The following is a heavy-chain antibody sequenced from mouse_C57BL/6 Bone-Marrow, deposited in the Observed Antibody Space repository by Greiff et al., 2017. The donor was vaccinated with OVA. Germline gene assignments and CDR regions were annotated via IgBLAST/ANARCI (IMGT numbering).Heavy chain of an antibody. CDR3: ARDAWGDFDD. CDR2: SRNKANDYTT. CDR1: GFTFSDFY. V-gene: IGHV7-1*01. Sequence: EVKLVESGGGLVQSGRSLRLSCATSGFTFSDFYMEWVRQAPGKGLEWIAASRNKANDYTTEYSASVKGRFIVSRDTSQSILYLQMNALRAEDTAIYYCARDAWGDFDDWGQGTTLTVSS. J-gene: IGHJ2*01.